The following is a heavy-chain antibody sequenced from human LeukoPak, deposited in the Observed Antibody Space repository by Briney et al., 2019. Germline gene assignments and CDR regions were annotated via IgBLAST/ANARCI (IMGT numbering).Heavy chain of an antibody. D-gene: IGHD2-15*01. J-gene: IGHJ4*02. CDR2: INPSGGST. Sequence: ASVKVSCKASGYTVTSYYMHWVRQAPGQGLEWMGIINPSGGSTSYAQKFQGRVTMTRDTSTSTVYMELSSLRSEDTAVYYCAQCMVVVAATAPFDYWGQGTLVTVSS. CDR3: AQCMVVVAATAPFDY. V-gene: IGHV1-46*01. CDR1: GYTVTSYY.